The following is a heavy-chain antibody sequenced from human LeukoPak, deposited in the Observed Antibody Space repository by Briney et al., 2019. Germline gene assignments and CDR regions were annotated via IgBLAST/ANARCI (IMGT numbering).Heavy chain of an antibody. CDR2: MNPNSGNT. D-gene: IGHD3-22*01. J-gene: IGHJ3*02. CDR3: ARNPGSKWLLVKYDAFDI. Sequence: ASVKVSCKASGYTFTSYDINWVRQATGQGLEWMGWMNPNSGNTGYAQKFQGRVTMTRNTSISTAYMELSSLRSEDTAVYYCARNPGSKWLLVKYDAFDIWGQGTMATVSS. CDR1: GYTFTSYD. V-gene: IGHV1-8*01.